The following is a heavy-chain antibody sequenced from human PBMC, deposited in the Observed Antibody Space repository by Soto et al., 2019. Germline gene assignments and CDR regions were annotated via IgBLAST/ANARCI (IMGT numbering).Heavy chain of an antibody. Sequence: SETLSLTCAVYGGSFSGYYWSWIRQPPGKGLEWIGEINHSGSTNYNPSLKSRVTISVDTSKNQFSLKLSSVTAADTAVYYCARAHLGGRTFDYWGQGTLVTVSS. CDR3: ARAHLGGRTFDY. V-gene: IGHV4-34*01. D-gene: IGHD3-16*01. J-gene: IGHJ4*02. CDR1: GGSFSGYY. CDR2: INHSGST.